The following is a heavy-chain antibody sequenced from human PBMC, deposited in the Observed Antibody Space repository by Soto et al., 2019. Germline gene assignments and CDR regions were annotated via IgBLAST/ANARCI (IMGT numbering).Heavy chain of an antibody. V-gene: IGHV3-30*18. J-gene: IGHJ4*02. CDR3: AKEDGGYDILTGYLFDY. CDR1: GFTFSSYG. Sequence: VQLVESGGGVVQPGRSLRLSCAASGFTFSSYGMHWVRQAPGKGLEWVAVISYHGGNEYYADSVKGRFTISRDNSKNMLYLQMNSLRAEDTAVYYCAKEDGGYDILTGYLFDYWGQGTLVTVSS. CDR2: ISYHGGNE. D-gene: IGHD3-9*01.